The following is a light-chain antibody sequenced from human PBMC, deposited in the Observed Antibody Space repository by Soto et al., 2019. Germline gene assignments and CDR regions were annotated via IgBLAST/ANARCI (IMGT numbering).Light chain of an antibody. V-gene: IGKV1-5*03. CDR1: QTISSW. J-gene: IGKJ1*01. Sequence: DIQMTQSPSTLSGSVGDRVTITCRASQTISSWLAWYQQKPGKAPKLLIYKASTLKSEVPSRFSGSGSGTAFPLTISSLPSDDFATYYCQHYNSYSEAFGQGPKVEL. CDR2: KAS. CDR3: QHYNSYSEA.